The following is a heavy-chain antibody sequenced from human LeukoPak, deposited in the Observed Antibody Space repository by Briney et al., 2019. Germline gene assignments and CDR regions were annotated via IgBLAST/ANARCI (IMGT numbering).Heavy chain of an antibody. Sequence: GASVKVSCKASGGTFCSYAVSWVRRAPGQGLEWMGGIIPFFGTANYEQKFQGRVTITTDESTSTAYMELSSLRSEDTAVYYCARGPVLYCNSTSCYIGGLDPWGQGTLVTVSS. CDR2: IIPFFGTA. CDR3: ARGPVLYCNSTSCYIGGLDP. CDR1: GGTFCSYA. D-gene: IGHD2-2*02. J-gene: IGHJ5*02. V-gene: IGHV1-69*05.